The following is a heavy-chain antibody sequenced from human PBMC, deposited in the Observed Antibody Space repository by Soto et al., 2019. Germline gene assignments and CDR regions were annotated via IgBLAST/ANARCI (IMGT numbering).Heavy chain of an antibody. CDR3: ARQDGDGLFYFDY. CDR2: IYPGDSDT. D-gene: IGHD4-17*01. Sequence: ESLKISCKGSGYSFSIYWIAWVRQMPGKGLEWMGVIYPGDSDTRYSPSFQGQVTISADKSISTAYLQWSSLQASDSAIYYCARQDGDGLFYFDYWGQGTPVTVSS. V-gene: IGHV5-51*01. CDR1: GYSFSIYW. J-gene: IGHJ4*02.